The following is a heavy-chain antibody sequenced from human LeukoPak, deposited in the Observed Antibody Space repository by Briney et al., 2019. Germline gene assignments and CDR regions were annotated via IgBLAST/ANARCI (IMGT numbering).Heavy chain of an antibody. CDR2: INWNGGST. CDR1: GFTFDDYG. CDR3: ARKFGYSSSSYNPHYYDY. V-gene: IGHV3-20*01. Sequence: GGSLRLSCAASGFTFDDYGMAWVRQVPGKGLEWVAGINWNGGSTSYADFVKGRFTISRDDAKNSLYLQMSSLRAEDTALYHCARKFGYSSSSYNPHYYDYWGQGVLVSVSS. J-gene: IGHJ4*02. D-gene: IGHD6-13*01.